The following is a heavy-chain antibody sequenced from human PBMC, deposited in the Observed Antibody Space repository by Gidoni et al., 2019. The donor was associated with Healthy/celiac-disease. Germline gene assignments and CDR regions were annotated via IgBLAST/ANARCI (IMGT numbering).Heavy chain of an antibody. J-gene: IGHJ4*02. Sequence: EVQLLESGGGLVQPGGSLRLSCAASGFPFSRYAMSWVRQAPGKGLEWVSAISGSGGSTYYADSVKGRFTISRDNSKNTLYLQMNSLRAEDTAVYYCAKDHDYGDYDNSYYFDYWGQGTLVTVSS. D-gene: IGHD4-17*01. CDR1: GFPFSRYA. V-gene: IGHV3-23*01. CDR2: ISGSGGST. CDR3: AKDHDYGDYDNSYYFDY.